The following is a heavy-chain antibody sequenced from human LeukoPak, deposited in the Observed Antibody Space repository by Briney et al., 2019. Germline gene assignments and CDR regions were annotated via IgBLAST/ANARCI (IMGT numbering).Heavy chain of an antibody. J-gene: IGHJ4*02. V-gene: IGHV3-11*04. CDR2: ISSSGSTI. D-gene: IGHD3-10*01. Sequence: KTGGSLRLPCAASGFTFSDYYMSWTRQAPGKGLEWVSYISSSGSTIYYAGSVKGRFALSRDNAKDSLYLQMNSLRAEDTAVYYCARRSSHHSHYFDYWGQGTLVTVSS. CDR3: ARRSSHHSHYFDY. CDR1: GFTFSDYY.